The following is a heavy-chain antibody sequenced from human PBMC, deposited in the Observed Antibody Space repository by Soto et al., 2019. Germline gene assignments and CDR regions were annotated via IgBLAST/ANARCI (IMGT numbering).Heavy chain of an antibody. CDR3: ARGRGLYYYYYYGMDV. CDR2: INHSGST. J-gene: IGHJ6*02. D-gene: IGHD3-10*01. V-gene: IGHV4-34*01. Sequence: QVQLQQWGAGLLKPSETLSLTCAVYGGSFSGYYWSWIRQPPGKGLEWIGEINHSGSTNYNPSLKSRGTISVDTSKNQFALKLSSVTAADTAVYYCARGRGLYYYYYYGMDVWGQGTTVTVSS. CDR1: GGSFSGYY.